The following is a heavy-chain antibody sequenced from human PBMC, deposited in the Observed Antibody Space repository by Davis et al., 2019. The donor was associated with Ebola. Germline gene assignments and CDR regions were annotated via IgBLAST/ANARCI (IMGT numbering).Heavy chain of an antibody. CDR1: GFTFSDYY. CDR3: ARATGYCSSTSCYFVY. D-gene: IGHD2-2*01. V-gene: IGHV3-11*01. CDR2: ISSSGSTI. Sequence: GGSLRLSCAASGFTFSDYYMSWIRQAPGKGLEWVSYISSSGSTIYYADSVKGRFTISRDNAKNSLYLQMNSLRAEDTAVYYCARATGYCSSTSCYFVYWGQGTLVTVSS. J-gene: IGHJ4*02.